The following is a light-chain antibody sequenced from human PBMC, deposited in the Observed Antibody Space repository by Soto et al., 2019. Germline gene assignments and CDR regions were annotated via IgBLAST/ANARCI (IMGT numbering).Light chain of an antibody. J-gene: IGKJ5*01. CDR1: QGVSSY. Sequence: TQSPATLSVSPGEIATLSFRASQGVSSYLAWYQQKPGQAPRLLISGASSRAAGIPDRFSGSGSGTDFTLTISRLEPEDFALYYCQQYGSSPITFGQGTRLEIK. V-gene: IGKV3-20*01. CDR3: QQYGSSPIT. CDR2: GAS.